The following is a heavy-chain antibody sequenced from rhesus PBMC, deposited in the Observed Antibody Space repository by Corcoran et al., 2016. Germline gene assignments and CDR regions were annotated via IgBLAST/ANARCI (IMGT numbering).Heavy chain of an antibody. Sequence: HLVESGGGLAKPGGSLRLSCAASGFPFRDCWMSWVRQTPGKGLEWIETINAGGRNTYYADSVKGRFTISRDNSKNTLSLQMNSLRPEDTAIYYCADLDRYGGQGVLVTVSS. V-gene: IGHV3S42*01. CDR3: ADLDRY. CDR2: INAGGRNT. J-gene: IGHJ4*01. CDR1: GFPFRDCW.